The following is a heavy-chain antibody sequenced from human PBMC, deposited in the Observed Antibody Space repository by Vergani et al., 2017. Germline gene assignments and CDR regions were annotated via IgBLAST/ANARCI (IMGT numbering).Heavy chain of an antibody. Sequence: QVQLQESGPGLVKPSQTLSLTCTVSGGSISSGGYYWSWIRQHPGKGLEWIGYSYYSGSTYYNPSLKSRVTISVDTSKNQFSLKLSSVTAADTAVYYCATGGYYDSSGYYQFDYWGQGTLVTVSS. V-gene: IGHV4-31*03. J-gene: IGHJ4*02. CDR2: SYYSGST. CDR3: ATGGYYDSSGYYQFDY. CDR1: GGSISSGGYY. D-gene: IGHD3-22*01.